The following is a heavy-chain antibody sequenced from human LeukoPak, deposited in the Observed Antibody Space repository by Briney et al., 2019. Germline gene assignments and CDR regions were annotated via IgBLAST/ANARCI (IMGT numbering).Heavy chain of an antibody. CDR2: IKQDGSEK. V-gene: IGHV3-7*01. CDR1: GFTFSSYW. D-gene: IGHD6-13*01. J-gene: IGHJ4*02. CDR3: ARDIGIAAVYFDY. Sequence: GGSLRLSCAASGFTFSSYWMSWVRQAPGKGLEWVANIKQDGSEKYYVDSVKGRFTISRDNAKNSLYLQMNSLRAEDTAVYYCARDIGIAAVYFDYWGQGTLVTVSS.